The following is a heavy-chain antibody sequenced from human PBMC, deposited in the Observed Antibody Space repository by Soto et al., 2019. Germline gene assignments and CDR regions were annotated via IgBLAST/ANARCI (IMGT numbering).Heavy chain of an antibody. J-gene: IGHJ4*02. V-gene: IGHV1-8*01. CDR3: ARGLLVAARVFIY. CDR1: GYTFTSYD. Sequence: QVQLVQSGAEVKKPGASVKVSCKASGYTFTSYDINWVRQATGQGLEWMGWMNPNSGNTGYAQKLEGRVTMTSNTSTSTADMELSSLRSEDTAVYYCARGLLVAARVFIYWGQGTLVTVSS. CDR2: MNPNSGNT. D-gene: IGHD6-6*01.